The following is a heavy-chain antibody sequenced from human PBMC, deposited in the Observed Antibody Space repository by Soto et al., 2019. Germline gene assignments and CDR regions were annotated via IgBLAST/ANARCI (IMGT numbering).Heavy chain of an antibody. J-gene: IGHJ3*02. CDR3: ARDTYTDTAMVTGGAFDI. D-gene: IGHD5-18*01. Sequence: LRLSCAASGFTFSSYGMHWVRQAPGKGLEWVAVIWYDGSNKYYADSVKGRFTISRDNSKNTLYLQMNSLRAEDTAVYYCARDTYTDTAMVTGGAFDIWGQGTMVTVSS. CDR2: IWYDGSNK. V-gene: IGHV3-33*01. CDR1: GFTFSSYG.